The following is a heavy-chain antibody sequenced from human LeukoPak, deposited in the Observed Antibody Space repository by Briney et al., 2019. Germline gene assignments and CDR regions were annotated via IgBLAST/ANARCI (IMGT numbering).Heavy chain of an antibody. V-gene: IGHV3-53*01. D-gene: IGHD2-8*02. CDR3: AKDRGWYCTGDTCWWGFDS. Sequence: GGSLRLSCAASGFIVNTNYMSWVRQVPGKGLEWVSVIDSGGKTYYADSVKGRFTISRDNSKTTVILQMNSLRAEDTAVYYCAKDRGWYCTGDTCWWGFDSWGQGTLVTVSS. J-gene: IGHJ4*02. CDR1: GFIVNTNY. CDR2: IDSGGKT.